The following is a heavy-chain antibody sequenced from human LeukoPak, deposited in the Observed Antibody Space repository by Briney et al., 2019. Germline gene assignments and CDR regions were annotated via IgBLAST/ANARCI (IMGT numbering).Heavy chain of an antibody. CDR1: GFTFSDYY. CDR2: VSSSSSYT. Sequence: PGGSLRLSCAASGFTFSDYYMSWIRQALGKGPEWVSYVSSSSSYTNYADSVKGRFTISRDNAKNSLYLQMNSLRAEDTAVYYCARDSRSPIDFDYWGQGTLVTVSS. V-gene: IGHV3-11*06. J-gene: IGHJ4*02. CDR3: ARDSRSPIDFDY.